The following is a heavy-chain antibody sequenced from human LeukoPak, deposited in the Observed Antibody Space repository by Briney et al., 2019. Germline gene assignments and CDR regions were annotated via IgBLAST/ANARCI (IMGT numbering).Heavy chain of an antibody. V-gene: IGHV3-23*01. Sequence: GGSLRLSCVASGFILSTSEMSWVRQAPGKGLEWVSAISGSDTGTYYADSVRGRFTISRDNSKNMLFLQMNSLRAEDTAVYYCAKAPAGHCSGVICYPLDNWGQGILVSVSS. J-gene: IGHJ4*02. CDR2: ISGSDTGT. CDR1: GFILSTSE. CDR3: AKAPAGHCSGVICYPLDN. D-gene: IGHD2-15*01.